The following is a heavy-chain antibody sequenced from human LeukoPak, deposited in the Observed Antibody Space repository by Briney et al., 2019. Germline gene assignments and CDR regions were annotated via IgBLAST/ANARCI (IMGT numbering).Heavy chain of an antibody. J-gene: IGHJ6*03. CDR2: IKQDGTEI. Sequence: PGGSLRLSCAASGFTFSSHWMSWVRQAPGKGPEWVANIKQDGTEIYYVDSVKGRFTISRDNAKNSLYLQMNSLRAEDTAVYYCARVLRYCSGGNCYSGGLGYMDVWGKGTTVTISS. V-gene: IGHV3-7*03. CDR3: ARVLRYCSGGNCYSGGLGYMDV. CDR1: GFTFSSHW. D-gene: IGHD2-15*01.